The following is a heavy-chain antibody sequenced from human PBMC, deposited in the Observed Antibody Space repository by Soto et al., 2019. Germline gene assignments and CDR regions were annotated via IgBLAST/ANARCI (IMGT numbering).Heavy chain of an antibody. J-gene: IGHJ4*02. CDR3: ARGAAYCSGGSCYSSLYYFDY. D-gene: IGHD2-15*01. V-gene: IGHV1-2*04. CDR2: INPNSGGT. CDR1: GYTFTGYY. Sequence: ASVKVSCKASGYTFTGYYMHWVRQAPGQGLEWMGWINPNSGGTNYAQKFLGWVTMTRDTSISTAYIELSRLRSDDTAVYYCARGAAYCSGGSCYSSLYYFDYWGQGTLVTVSS.